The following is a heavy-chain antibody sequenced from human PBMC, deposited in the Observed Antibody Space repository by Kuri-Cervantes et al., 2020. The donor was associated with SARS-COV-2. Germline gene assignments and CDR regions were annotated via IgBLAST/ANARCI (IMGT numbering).Heavy chain of an antibody. V-gene: IGHV3-21*01. D-gene: IGHD2-2*02. J-gene: IGHJ3*02. CDR2: ISSSSSYI. CDR3: ARAPAAIIDGLTADAFDI. CDR1: GFTFSSYS. Sequence: LSLTCAASGFTFSSYSMNWVRQAPGKGLEWVSSISSSSSYIYYADSVKGRFTISRDNAENSLYLQMNSLRAEDTAVYYCARAPAAIIDGLTADAFDIWGQGTMVTVSS.